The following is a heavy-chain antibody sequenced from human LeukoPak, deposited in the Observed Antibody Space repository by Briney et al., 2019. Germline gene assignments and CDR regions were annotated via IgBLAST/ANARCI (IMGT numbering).Heavy chain of an antibody. CDR3: AMSTRSDYYAYFDY. CDR1: GFNLSNYA. V-gene: IGHV3-9*01. D-gene: IGHD3-22*01. J-gene: IGHJ4*02. CDR2: ITWNSGSV. Sequence: GESLRLACAVSGFNLSNYARYWGRQAPGKGLGRVSVITWNSGSVGYADSMKGRLTLSRDNAKNSMYLQTTRLSTEGTGFYYCAMSTRSDYYAYFDYWGRGILVTVSS.